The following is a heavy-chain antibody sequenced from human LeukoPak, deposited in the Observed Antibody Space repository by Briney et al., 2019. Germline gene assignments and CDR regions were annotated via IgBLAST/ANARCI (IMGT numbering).Heavy chain of an antibody. J-gene: IGHJ4*02. CDR1: GFTFSSYG. D-gene: IGHD3-22*01. CDR3: AKGSYYYDSSGLLEN. V-gene: IGHV3-30*18. CDR2: IWYGGSNK. Sequence: GRSLRLSCAASGFTFSSYGMHWVRQAPGKGLEWVAVIWYGGSNKYYADSVKGRFTISRDNSKNTLYLQMNSLRAEDTAVYYCAKGSYYYDSSGLLENWGQGTLVTVSS.